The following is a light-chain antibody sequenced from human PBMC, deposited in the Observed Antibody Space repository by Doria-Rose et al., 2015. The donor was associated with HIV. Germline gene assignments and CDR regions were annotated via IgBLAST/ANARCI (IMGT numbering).Light chain of an antibody. J-gene: IGKJ1*01. Sequence: TQSPGTLSSSPGERATLSCRASQRVSATYLAWYQQRPGQSPRLLIYGASSRATDIPDRFSGSGSGTDFTLTISRLEPEDFAVYYCHQYASSRTFGQGTKVEIK. CDR1: QRVSATY. CDR3: HQYASSRT. CDR2: GAS. V-gene: IGKV3-20*01.